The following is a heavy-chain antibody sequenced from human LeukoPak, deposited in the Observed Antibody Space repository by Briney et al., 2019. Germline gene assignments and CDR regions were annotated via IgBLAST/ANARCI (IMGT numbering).Heavy chain of an antibody. CDR2: NSGSGKST. CDR3: AKRGMTSIKEGFDY. D-gene: IGHD5-24*01. CDR1: GFTFSDYA. J-gene: IGHJ4*01. Sequence: GGSLRLSCAASGFTFSDYAMSWVRQAPGKGLEWVSANSGSGKSTYYADSVKGRFTISRDNSKNTLYLQMNSLRAEDTAVYYCAKRGMTSIKEGFDYWGQGTLVTVSS. V-gene: IGHV3-23*01.